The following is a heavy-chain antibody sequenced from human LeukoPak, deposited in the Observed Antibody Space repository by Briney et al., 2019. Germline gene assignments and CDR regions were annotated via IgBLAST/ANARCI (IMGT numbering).Heavy chain of an antibody. CDR2: MNPNSGNT. V-gene: IGHV1-8*01. CDR3: ARANWNYGPDAFDI. Sequence: GASVKVSCKASGYTFTSYDINWVRQATGQGLEWMGWMNPNSGNTGYAQKFQGRVTMTRNTSISTAYMELSSLRSDDTAVYYCARANWNYGPDAFDIWGQGTMVTVSS. D-gene: IGHD1-7*01. J-gene: IGHJ3*02. CDR1: GYTFTSYD.